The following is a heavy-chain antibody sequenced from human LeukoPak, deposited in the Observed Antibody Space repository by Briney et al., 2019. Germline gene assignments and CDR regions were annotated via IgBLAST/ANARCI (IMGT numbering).Heavy chain of an antibody. CDR3: ARLLGHKYYDFWSGLYWFDP. Sequence: SETLSLTCTVSGGSISSYYWSWIRQPPGKGLEWIGYIYYSGSTNYNPSLKSRVTISVDTSKNQFSLKLSSVTAADTAVYYCARLLGHKYYDFWSGLYWFDPWGQGTLVTVSS. V-gene: IGHV4-59*01. CDR1: GGSISSYY. D-gene: IGHD3-3*01. J-gene: IGHJ5*02. CDR2: IYYSGST.